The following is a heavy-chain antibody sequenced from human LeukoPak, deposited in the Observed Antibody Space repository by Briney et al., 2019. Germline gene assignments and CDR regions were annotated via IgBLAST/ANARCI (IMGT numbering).Heavy chain of an antibody. CDR3: ARVKGFYGSGSFDF. Sequence: SETLSLTCTVSGGSISRYYWSWVRQPPGKGLGWIGYIYDNGNTNYNPSLASRVAISVDTSNNRFSLRLPSVTAADTALYYCARVKGFYGSGSFDFWGQGILVTVSS. CDR2: IYDNGNT. CDR1: GGSISRYY. D-gene: IGHD3-10*01. J-gene: IGHJ4*02. V-gene: IGHV4-59*01.